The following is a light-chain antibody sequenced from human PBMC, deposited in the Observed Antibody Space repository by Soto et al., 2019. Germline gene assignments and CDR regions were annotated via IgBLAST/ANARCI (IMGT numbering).Light chain of an antibody. CDR3: SSYTTSSTYV. CDR1: SSDVGGYNY. J-gene: IGLJ1*01. CDR2: EVS. Sequence: QSALTQPASVSGSPGQSITIPCPGTSSDVGGYNYVSWYQQHPGKAPKLIIYEVSNRPSGVSNRFSGSKSGNTASLTISGLQAEDEADYYCSSYTTSSTYVFGTGTKLTVL. V-gene: IGLV2-14*01.